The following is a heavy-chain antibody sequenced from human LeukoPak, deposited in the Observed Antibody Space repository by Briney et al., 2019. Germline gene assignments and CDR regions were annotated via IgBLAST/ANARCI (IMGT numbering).Heavy chain of an antibody. CDR1: GGSFSGYY. CDR2: INHSGST. V-gene: IGHV4-34*01. Sequence: SETLSLTCAVYGGSFSGYYWSWIRQPPGKGLEWIGEINHSGSTNYNPSLKSRVTISVDTSKNQFSLKLSSVTAADTAVYYCARRRWLRNYYYYYMDVWGKGTTVTISS. D-gene: IGHD5-24*01. CDR3: ARRRWLRNYYYYYMDV. J-gene: IGHJ6*03.